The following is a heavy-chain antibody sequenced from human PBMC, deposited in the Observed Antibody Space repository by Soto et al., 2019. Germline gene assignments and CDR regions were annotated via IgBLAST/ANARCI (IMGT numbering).Heavy chain of an antibody. CDR3: ASRSSTYLNEIIYDP. J-gene: IGHJ5*02. Sequence: QVLLVQSGAEVKRPGASVRVSCKASRYTFTSYDIFWVRQSPGQGLEWMGWIKTDSGDTHYAQNFQGRVTMTGDTSISTAYMELNNLLSDDTAVYYCASRSSTYLNEIIYDPWGQGTLVTVSS. V-gene: IGHV1-2*02. CDR1: RYTFTSYD. D-gene: IGHD2-2*01. CDR2: IKTDSGDT.